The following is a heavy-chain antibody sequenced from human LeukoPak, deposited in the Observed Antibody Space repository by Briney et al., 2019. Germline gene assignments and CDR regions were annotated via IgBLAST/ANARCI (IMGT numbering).Heavy chain of an antibody. CDR1: GYTFTGYY. CDR2: INPNSGGT. Sequence: ASVKVSCKASGYTFTGYYMHWVRQAPGQGLEWMGRINPNSGGTNYAQKFQGRVTMTRDTSISTAYMELSRLRSDDTAVYYCAALPLGDCSSTSCYIFDYWGQGTMVTVSS. J-gene: IGHJ4*02. CDR3: AALPLGDCSSTSCYIFDY. V-gene: IGHV1-2*06. D-gene: IGHD2-2*02.